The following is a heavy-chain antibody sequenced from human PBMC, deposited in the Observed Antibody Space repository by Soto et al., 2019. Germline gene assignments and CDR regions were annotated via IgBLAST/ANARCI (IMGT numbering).Heavy chain of an antibody. V-gene: IGHV4-59*08. CDR1: GGSISGYY. J-gene: IGHJ3*02. D-gene: IGHD2-21*01. Sequence: PSETLSLTCTVSGGSISGYYWSWIRQPPGKGLEWIGYIYYSGSTNYNPSLKSRVTISVDTSKNQFSLKLSSVTAADTAVYYCARLRFQGDAFDIWGQGTMVTVSS. CDR2: IYYSGST. CDR3: ARLRFQGDAFDI.